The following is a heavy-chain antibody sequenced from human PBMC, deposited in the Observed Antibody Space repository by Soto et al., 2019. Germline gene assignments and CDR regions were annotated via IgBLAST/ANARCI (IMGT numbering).Heavy chain of an antibody. V-gene: IGHV4-31*03. CDR1: GGSISSGGYY. J-gene: IGHJ6*02. CDR3: ARDSGNSFPYYYYYGMDV. D-gene: IGHD4-4*01. Sequence: SETLSITCTVSGGSISSGGYYWSWIRQHPGKGLEWIGYIYYSGSTYYNPSLKSRVTISVDTSKNQFSLKLSSVTAADTAVYYCARDSGNSFPYYYYYGMDVWGQGTTVTVSS. CDR2: IYYSGST.